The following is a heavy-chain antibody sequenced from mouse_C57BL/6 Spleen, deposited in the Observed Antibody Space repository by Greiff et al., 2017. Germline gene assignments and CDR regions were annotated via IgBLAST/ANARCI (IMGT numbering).Heavy chain of an antibody. CDR3: ARHEESLTGERQGIYFDY. D-gene: IGHD4-1*01. J-gene: IGHJ2*01. CDR2: FYPGSGSI. V-gene: IGHV1-62-2*01. CDR1: GYTFTEYT. Sequence: VQLQQSGAELVKPGASVKLSCKASGYTFTEYTIHWVKQRSGQGLEWIGWFYPGSGSITYNEKFKDKATLTADKSSSTVYMELSRWTSEDSAVYFCARHEESLTGERQGIYFDYWGQGTTLTVSS.